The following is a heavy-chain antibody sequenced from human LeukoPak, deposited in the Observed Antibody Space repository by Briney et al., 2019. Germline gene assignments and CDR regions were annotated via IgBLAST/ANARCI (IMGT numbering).Heavy chain of an antibody. Sequence: QPGRSLRLSCAASGFTFSSYGMHWVRQAPGKGLEWVAVISYDGSNKYYADSVKGRFTISRDNSKNTLYLQMNSLRAEDTAVYYCARGWAASGKGGFGYWGQGTLVTVSS. J-gene: IGHJ4*02. CDR2: ISYDGSNK. V-gene: IGHV3-30*03. D-gene: IGHD6-13*01. CDR3: ARGWAASGKGGFGY. CDR1: GFTFSSYG.